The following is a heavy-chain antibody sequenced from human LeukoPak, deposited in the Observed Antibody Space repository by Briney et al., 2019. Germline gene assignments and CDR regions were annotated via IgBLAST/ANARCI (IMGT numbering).Heavy chain of an antibody. CDR2: ISWNSGNI. V-gene: IGHV3-9*01. CDR1: GFNFGDYA. CDR3: ATLNGDSAFGDY. J-gene: IGHJ4*02. Sequence: PGRSLRLSCAASGFNFGDYAFHWVRQAPGKGLEWVSGISWNSGNIGYADSVKGRFTVSRDNAKNSLYLQMNSLRTEDTALYYCATLNGDSAFGDYWGQGTLVTVSS. D-gene: IGHD4-17*01.